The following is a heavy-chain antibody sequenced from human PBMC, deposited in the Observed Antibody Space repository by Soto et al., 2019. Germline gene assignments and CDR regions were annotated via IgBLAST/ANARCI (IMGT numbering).Heavy chain of an antibody. CDR1: GFTFSDYY. J-gene: IGHJ5*02. CDR3: ARGGPGLRFLEWLVTPVDWFDP. Sequence: GGSLRLSCAASGFTFSDYYMSWIRQAPGKGLEWVSYISSSGSTIYYADSVKGRFTISRDNAKNSLYLQMNSLRAEDTAVYYCARGGPGLRFLEWLVTPVDWFDPWGQGTLVTVSS. CDR2: ISSSGSTI. V-gene: IGHV3-11*01. D-gene: IGHD3-3*01.